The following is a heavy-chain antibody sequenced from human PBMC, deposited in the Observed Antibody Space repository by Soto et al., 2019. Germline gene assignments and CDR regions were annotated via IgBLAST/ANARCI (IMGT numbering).Heavy chain of an antibody. CDR1: GDSVSSNSAA. Sequence: QALSLPSAISGDSVSSNSAACSLIRPSPSRGLEWLGRTYYRSKWYNDYAVSVKSRITINPDTSKNQFSLQLNSVTPEDTAVYYCARGSFRRDIVATSRYNWFDPWGQGTLVTVSS. J-gene: IGHJ5*02. D-gene: IGHD5-12*01. CDR2: TYYRSKWYN. CDR3: ARGSFRRDIVATSRYNWFDP. V-gene: IGHV6-1*01.